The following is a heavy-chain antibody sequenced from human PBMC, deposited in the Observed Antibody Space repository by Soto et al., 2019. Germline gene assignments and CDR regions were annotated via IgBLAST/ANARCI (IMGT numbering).Heavy chain of an antibody. J-gene: IGHJ6*02. D-gene: IGHD2-15*01. Sequence: SVKVSCKASGGTFSSYAISWVRQAPGQGLEWMGGIIPIFGTANYAQKFQGRVTITADESTSTAYMELSSLRSEDTAVYYCAGDHISCTGGRCYWHGMDVWGQGTTVTVSS. CDR3: AGDHISCTGGRCYWHGMDV. V-gene: IGHV1-69*13. CDR1: GGTFSSYA. CDR2: IIPIFGTA.